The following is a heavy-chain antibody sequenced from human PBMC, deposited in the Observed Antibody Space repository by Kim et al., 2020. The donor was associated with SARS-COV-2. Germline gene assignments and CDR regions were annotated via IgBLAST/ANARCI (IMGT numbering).Heavy chain of an antibody. V-gene: IGHV4-34*01. CDR3: ARSVVESDYYALY. CDR2: INHSGST. CDR1: GGSFSGYY. J-gene: IGHJ4*02. D-gene: IGHD3-22*01. Sequence: SETLSLTCAVYGGSFSGYYWSWIRQPPGKGLEWIGEINHSGSTNYNPSLKSRVTISVDTSKNQFSLRLTSVTAADTAVYYCARSVVESDYYALYCAQGTL.